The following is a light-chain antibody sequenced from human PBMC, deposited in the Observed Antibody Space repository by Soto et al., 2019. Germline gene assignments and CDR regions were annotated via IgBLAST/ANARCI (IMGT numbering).Light chain of an antibody. Sequence: EIAMTQSPATLSVSPGERATLSCRASQSISTELAWYQQIPGQPPRLLIYSASTRATGVPARFTGSGSGSDFTLTIRGLQSEDFAIYYCQQGHNWPLTFGQGTRLEI. V-gene: IGKV3-15*01. CDR2: SAS. J-gene: IGKJ2*01. CDR3: QQGHNWPLT. CDR1: QSISTE.